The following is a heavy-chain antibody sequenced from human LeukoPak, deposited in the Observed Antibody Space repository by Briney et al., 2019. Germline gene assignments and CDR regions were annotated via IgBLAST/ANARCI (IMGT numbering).Heavy chain of an antibody. Sequence: ASVKVSCKASGYTFTSYYMHWVRQAPGQGLEWMGIINPSGGSTSYAQKFQGRVTMTRDMSTSTAYMELRSLRSDDTAVYYCARDPRPWELFPRDAFDIWGQGTMVTVSS. J-gene: IGHJ3*02. CDR3: ARDPRPWELFPRDAFDI. CDR1: GYTFTSYY. CDR2: INPSGGST. V-gene: IGHV1-46*01. D-gene: IGHD1-26*01.